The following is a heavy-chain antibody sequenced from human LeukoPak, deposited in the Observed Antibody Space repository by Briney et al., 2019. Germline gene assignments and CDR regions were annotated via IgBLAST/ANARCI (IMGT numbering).Heavy chain of an antibody. V-gene: IGHV3-48*03. CDR2: ISSSGSTI. CDR1: GFTFSSYE. J-gene: IGHJ4*02. Sequence: GGSLRLSCAASGFTFSSYEMNWVRQAPGKGLEWVSYISSSGSTIYYADSVKGRFTISRDNAKNSLYLQMNSLRAEDTAVYYCAGSRVRGVIRHPGYWGQGTLVTVSS. D-gene: IGHD3-10*01. CDR3: AGSRVRGVIRHPGY.